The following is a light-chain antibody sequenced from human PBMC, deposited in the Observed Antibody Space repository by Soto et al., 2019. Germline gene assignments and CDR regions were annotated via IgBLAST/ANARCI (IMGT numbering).Light chain of an antibody. CDR3: QQYSKWPLT. V-gene: IGKV3-15*01. J-gene: IGKJ4*01. Sequence: TQSPDTPSVPPGDRATLSCRASQGVRSDLAWYQQKPGQAPRLLIYGASTRAAETPARFSGSGSETEFTLTISSLQSEDFAVYYCQQYSKWPLTFGGGTKVDIK. CDR2: GAS. CDR1: QGVRSD.